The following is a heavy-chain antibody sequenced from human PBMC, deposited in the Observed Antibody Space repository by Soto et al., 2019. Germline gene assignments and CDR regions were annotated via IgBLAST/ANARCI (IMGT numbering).Heavy chain of an antibody. CDR2: IYYSGST. J-gene: IGHJ4*02. V-gene: IGHV4-59*01. D-gene: IGHD6-6*01. CDR1: GGSISSYY. Sequence: QVQLQESGPGLVKPSETLSLTCTVSGGSISSYYWSWIRQPPGKGLEWIGYIYYSGSTNYNPSLKSRVTTSVDTSPTPFSLKLSSVTAADTALYYCAGSCIAAPSVRYWGQGTLVTVSS. CDR3: AGSCIAAPSVRY.